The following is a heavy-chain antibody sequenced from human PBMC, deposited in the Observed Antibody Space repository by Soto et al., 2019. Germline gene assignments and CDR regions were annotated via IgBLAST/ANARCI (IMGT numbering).Heavy chain of an antibody. D-gene: IGHD2-2*01. CDR3: AKEKISTSCCNWFDP. Sequence: PGGSLRLSCEVSGFSLSRYGMHWVRQAPGKGLEWVAVIWYHGTTKNYADSVKGRFTISRDNSKNTLYLQMNSLRAEDTAVYYCAKEKISTSCCNWFDPWGQGTLVNVSS. CDR1: GFSLSRYG. V-gene: IGHV3-33*06. J-gene: IGHJ5*02. CDR2: IWYHGTTK.